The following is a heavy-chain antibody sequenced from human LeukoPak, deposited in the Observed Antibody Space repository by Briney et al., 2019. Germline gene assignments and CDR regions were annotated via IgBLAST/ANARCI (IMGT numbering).Heavy chain of an antibody. J-gene: IGHJ6*03. V-gene: IGHV3-30*02. D-gene: IGHD2-2*01. CDR3: AKDGWGRVVVPAVSDATGVGDYYYYYMDV. Sequence: GGSLRLSCAASGFTFSSYGMHWVRQAPGKGLEWVAFIRYDGSNKYYADSVKGRFTISRDNSKNTLYLQMNSLRAEDTAVYYCAKDGWGRVVVPAVSDATGVGDYYYYYMDVWGKGTTVTVSS. CDR1: GFTFSSYG. CDR2: IRYDGSNK.